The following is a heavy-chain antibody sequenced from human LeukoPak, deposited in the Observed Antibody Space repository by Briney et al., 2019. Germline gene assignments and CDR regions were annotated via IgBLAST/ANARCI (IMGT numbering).Heavy chain of an antibody. V-gene: IGHV3-33*01. J-gene: IGHJ1*01. D-gene: IGHD6-19*01. CDR1: GFTFSNCA. Sequence: PGRSLRLSCAASGFTFSNCAMHWVRQAPGKGLEWVAVIWYEGTNEHYAEAVKGRFTISRDNSKNTLYLQMNSLRAEDTAVYYCAREITPGIAVAGTGEYFQHWGQGTLVTVSS. CDR2: IWYEGTNE. CDR3: AREITPGIAVAGTGEYFQH.